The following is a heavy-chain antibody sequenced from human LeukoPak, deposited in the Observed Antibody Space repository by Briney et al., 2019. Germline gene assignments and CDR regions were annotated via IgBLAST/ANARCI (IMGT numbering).Heavy chain of an antibody. CDR2: INPNSGGT. Sequence: GASVKVSCKASGYTFTGYYMHWVRQAPGQGLEWMGWINPNSGGTNYAQKFQGRVTMTRDTSISTAYMELSRLRSDDTAVYYCAGRTYYDFWSGYPGTDDAFDIWGQGTMVTVSS. V-gene: IGHV1-2*02. D-gene: IGHD3-3*01. CDR3: AGRTYYDFWSGYPGTDDAFDI. CDR1: GYTFTGYY. J-gene: IGHJ3*02.